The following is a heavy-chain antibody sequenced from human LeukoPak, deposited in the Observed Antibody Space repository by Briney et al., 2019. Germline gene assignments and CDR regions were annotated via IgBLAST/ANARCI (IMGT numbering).Heavy chain of an antibody. D-gene: IGHD3-10*01. CDR1: GGSISSSSYF. CDR3: ASFTITYNPFDF. Sequence: SETLSLTCTVSGGSISSSSYFWAWIRQPPGKGLEWIGSIYYSGSTYYNPSLKSRVTIPLDTSKNHFSLRLSSVTAADTAVYYCASFTITYNPFDFWGQGTLVTVSS. V-gene: IGHV4-39*02. J-gene: IGHJ4*02. CDR2: IYYSGST.